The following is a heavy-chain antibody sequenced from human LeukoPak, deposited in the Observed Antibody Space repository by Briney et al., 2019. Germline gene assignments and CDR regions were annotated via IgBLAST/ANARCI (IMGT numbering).Heavy chain of an antibody. J-gene: IGHJ4*02. CDR2: ISGNGGVI. CDR1: GFAFSSYA. V-gene: IGHV3-48*04. Sequence: GGSLRLSCAASGFAFSSYAMSWVRQAPGKGLEWLSYISGNGGVIQYADSVKGRFTISRDNAKNLLYLQMDSLRVEDTAIYYCARDPRTVRIWGQGTLVTVSS. CDR3: ARDPRTVRI. D-gene: IGHD1-1*01.